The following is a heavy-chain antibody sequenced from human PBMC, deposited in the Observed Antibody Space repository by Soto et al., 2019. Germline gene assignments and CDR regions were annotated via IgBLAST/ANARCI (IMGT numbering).Heavy chain of an antibody. J-gene: IGHJ4*02. CDR1: GGSISSSSFH. Sequence: ETLSLTCTVSGGSISSSSFHWGWIRQPPGKGLEWIGSIYYSGSTYYSPSLKSRVTISVDTSKNQFSLNLSFVTAADTAVYYCATMGTPATGLYYFDYWGQGTLVTVSS. CDR3: ATMGTPATGLYYFDY. CDR2: IYYSGST. D-gene: IGHD5-18*01. V-gene: IGHV4-39*01.